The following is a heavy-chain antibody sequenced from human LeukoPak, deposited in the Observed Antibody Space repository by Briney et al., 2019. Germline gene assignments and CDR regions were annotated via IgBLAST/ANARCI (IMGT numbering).Heavy chain of an antibody. CDR3: ARDQGESGYDT. D-gene: IGHD5-12*01. J-gene: IGHJ5*02. CDR1: GYTFTGYY. CDR2: INPNSGGT. Sequence: GASVKVSCKASGYTFTGYYMHWVRQAPGQGLGWIGWINPNSGGTNYAQKFQGRVTMTRDTSISTAYMELSRLRSDDTAVYYCARDQGESGYDTWGQGTLVTVSS. V-gene: IGHV1-2*02.